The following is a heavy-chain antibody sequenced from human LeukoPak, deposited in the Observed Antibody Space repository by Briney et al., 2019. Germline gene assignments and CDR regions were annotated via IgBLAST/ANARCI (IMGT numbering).Heavy chain of an antibody. CDR3: ARERKVEYKKSDY. CDR2: VSGYNGDT. V-gene: IGHV1-18*01. J-gene: IGHJ4*02. D-gene: IGHD6-6*01. CDR1: VYTFSNCG. Sequence: ASVKVSCKASVYTFSNCGIRWVRQTPGQGLEWMGWVSGYNGDTNFAQKFQGRVAMTTDASTSTAYMELRSLRSDDTAVYYCARERKVEYKKSDYWGRGTLVTVAS.